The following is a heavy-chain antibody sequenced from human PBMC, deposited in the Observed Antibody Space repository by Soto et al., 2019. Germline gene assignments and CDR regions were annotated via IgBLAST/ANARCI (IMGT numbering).Heavy chain of an antibody. V-gene: IGHV4-59*08. J-gene: IGHJ6*03. CDR1: GGSISSYY. CDR3: ARSDCSGGSCYRPDYYYMDV. D-gene: IGHD2-15*01. Sequence: SETLSLTCTVSGGSISSYYWSWIRQPPGKGLEWIGYIYYSGSTNYNPSLKSRVTISVDTSKNQFSLKLSSVTAADTAVYYCARSDCSGGSCYRPDYYYMDVWGKGTTVTVSS. CDR2: IYYSGST.